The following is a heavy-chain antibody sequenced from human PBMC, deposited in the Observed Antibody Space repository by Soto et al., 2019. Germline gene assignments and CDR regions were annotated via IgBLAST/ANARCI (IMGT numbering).Heavy chain of an antibody. J-gene: IGHJ1*01. D-gene: IGHD3-22*01. CDR3: AHQTSGYYYVQYFQH. CDR1: GFSLSTSGVG. CDR2: IYWNDDK. Sequence: SGPTLVNPTQTLTLTCTFSGFSLSTSGVGVGWIRQPPGKALEWLALIYWNDDKRYSPSLKSRLTITKDTSKNQVVLTMTNMDPVDTATYYCAHQTSGYYYVQYFQHWGQGTLVTVSS. V-gene: IGHV2-5*01.